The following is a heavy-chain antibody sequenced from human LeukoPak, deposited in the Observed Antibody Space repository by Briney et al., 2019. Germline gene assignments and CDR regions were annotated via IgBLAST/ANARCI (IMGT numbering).Heavy chain of an antibody. CDR1: GGTFSSYA. J-gene: IGHJ5*02. CDR2: IIPILGIA. Sequence: GASVKVSCKASGGTFSSYAISWVRQAPGQGLEWMGRIIPILGIANYAQKFQGRVTITADKSTSTAYMELSSLRSEDTAVYYCARPPYARVTIGYYDSWGQGTLVTVSS. D-gene: IGHD1-26*01. CDR3: ARPPYARVTIGYYDS. V-gene: IGHV1-69*04.